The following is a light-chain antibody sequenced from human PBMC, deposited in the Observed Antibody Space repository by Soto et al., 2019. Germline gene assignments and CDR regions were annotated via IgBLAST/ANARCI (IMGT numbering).Light chain of an antibody. CDR3: QQDYNLPWT. J-gene: IGKJ1*01. V-gene: IGKV3-20*01. CDR2: GAS. CDR1: QSVSSNY. Sequence: IVLAQYPGTLSLSPGERAILSCRASQSVSSNYLAWYRQRPGQAPSLLIYGASSRATGIPDRFSGSGSGTDFTLTISRLEPEDFAVYYCQQDYNLPWTFGHGTKVDNK.